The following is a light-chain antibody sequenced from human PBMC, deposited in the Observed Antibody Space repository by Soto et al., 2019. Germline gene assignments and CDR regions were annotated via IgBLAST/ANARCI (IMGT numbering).Light chain of an antibody. CDR2: GAS. V-gene: IGKV1-27*01. CDR3: QKYDTAPLT. Sequence: DIQVTQSPSSLSASLGDRVSITCRASRDISNYLAWYQQKPGQVPRLMISGASTLHSGVTSRFSGSGSGTDFTITITSLQPEDIATYFCQKYDTAPLTFGGGTKVEI. CDR1: RDISNY. J-gene: IGKJ4*01.